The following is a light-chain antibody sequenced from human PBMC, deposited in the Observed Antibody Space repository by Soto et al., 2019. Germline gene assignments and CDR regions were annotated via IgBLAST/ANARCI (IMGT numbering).Light chain of an antibody. CDR2: KAS. CDR3: KHYNSYSEA. Sequence: DIQMTQSPSTLSGSVGDRVTITCRASQTISSWLAWYQQKPGKAPKLLTYKASTLKSGVQSRFSGSGSGTEFTLTIRSLQPDDFATYYCKHYNSYSEAFGQGTKVDIK. CDR1: QTISSW. J-gene: IGKJ1*01. V-gene: IGKV1-5*03.